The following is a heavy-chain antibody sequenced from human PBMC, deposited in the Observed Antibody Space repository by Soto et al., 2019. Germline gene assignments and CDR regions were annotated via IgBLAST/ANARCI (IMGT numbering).Heavy chain of an antibody. V-gene: IGHV3-48*02. D-gene: IGHD3-10*01. CDR3: AIAGYYGSGILL. CDR1: GFTFNSYS. J-gene: IGHJ4*02. Sequence: EVQLVESGGGLVQPGGSLRLSCAASGFTFNSYSMNWVRQAPGKGLEWVSYISSSSSTIYYADSVKGRFTISRDNANNSLYLQLNSLRDEDTAVYYCAIAGYYGSGILLWGQGTLVTVSS. CDR2: ISSSSSTI.